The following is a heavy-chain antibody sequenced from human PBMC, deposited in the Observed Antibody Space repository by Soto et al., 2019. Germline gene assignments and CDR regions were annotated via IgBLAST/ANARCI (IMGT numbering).Heavy chain of an antibody. CDR1: GYSFTSYW. Sequence: PGESLKISCKGSGYSFTSYWIGWVRQMPGKGLEWMGIIYPGDSDTRYSPSFQGQVTISADKSISTAYLQWSSLKASDTAMYYCARHKRAPMVRGALDAFDIWGQGTMVTVSS. V-gene: IGHV5-51*01. J-gene: IGHJ3*02. D-gene: IGHD3-10*01. CDR3: ARHKRAPMVRGALDAFDI. CDR2: IYPGDSDT.